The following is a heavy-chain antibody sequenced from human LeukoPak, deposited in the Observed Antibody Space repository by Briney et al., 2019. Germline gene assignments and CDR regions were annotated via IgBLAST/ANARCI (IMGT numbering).Heavy chain of an antibody. J-gene: IGHJ6*03. Sequence: GGSLRLSCAASGFKLSDYFMTWIRQAPGKGLEWVSYISNSSDSIYYADSVEGRFTISRDNAKNSLYLQMNSLRAEDTAVYYCAREGRRPPYYYYYMDVWGKGTTVTISS. V-gene: IGHV3-11*01. CDR1: GFKLSDYF. CDR3: AREGRRPPYYYYYMDV. CDR2: ISNSSDSI.